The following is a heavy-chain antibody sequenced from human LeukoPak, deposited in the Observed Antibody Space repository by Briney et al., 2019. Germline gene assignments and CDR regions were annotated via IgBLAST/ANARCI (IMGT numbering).Heavy chain of an antibody. CDR2: ISGGGGST. CDR1: GFTFSNYA. CDR3: AKGISTPDY. V-gene: IGHV3-23*01. D-gene: IGHD2-2*01. J-gene: IGHJ4*02. Sequence: GGSVRLSCAASGFTFSNYAMSWVRQAPGKGLEWVSGISGGGGSTYYADSVKGRFTISRDNSKNTLDLQMNSLRAGDTAIYYCAKGISTPDYWGQGTLVTVSS.